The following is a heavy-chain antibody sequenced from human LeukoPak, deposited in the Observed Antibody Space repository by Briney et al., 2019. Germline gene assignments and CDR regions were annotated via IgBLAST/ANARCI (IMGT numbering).Heavy chain of an antibody. CDR3: ARHAIVVVPAAFGEVDY. D-gene: IGHD2-2*01. Sequence: PSETLSLTCTVSGGSISSSNYYWGWIRQPPGKGLEWIGSIYYSGSTYYNPSLKSRVTISVDTSKNQFSLKLSSVTAADTAVYYCARHAIVVVPAAFGEVDYWGQGTLVTVSS. CDR2: IYYSGST. J-gene: IGHJ4*02. V-gene: IGHV4-39*01. CDR1: GGSISSSNYY.